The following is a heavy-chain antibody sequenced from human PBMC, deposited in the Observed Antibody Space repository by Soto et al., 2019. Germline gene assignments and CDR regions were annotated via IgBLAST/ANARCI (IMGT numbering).Heavy chain of an antibody. Sequence: SETLSLTCTVSGGSISSYFWTWIRQPPGKGLEWIASSGSTNYNPSLESRVTISVDMSKNQFSLKLSSVSAADTAMYYWAKSDHCDSESPFDYWGQGTLVTVSS. V-gene: IGHV4-59*01. CDR3: AKSDHCDSESPFDY. J-gene: IGHJ4*02. CDR2: SGST. D-gene: IGHD4-17*01. CDR1: GGSISSYF.